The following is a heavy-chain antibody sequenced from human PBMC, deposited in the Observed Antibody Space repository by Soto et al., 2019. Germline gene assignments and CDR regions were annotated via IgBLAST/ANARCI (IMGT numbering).Heavy chain of an antibody. CDR2: IYPGDSDT. D-gene: IGHD5-18*01. V-gene: IGHV5-51*01. Sequence: GESLKISCKGSGYSFTSYWIGWVRQMPGKXLEWMGIIYPGDSDTRYSPSFQGQVTISADKSISTAYLQWSSLKASDTAMYYCASGGGYSYGPRYYYYGMDVWGQGSTVTVSS. CDR1: GYSFTSYW. J-gene: IGHJ6*02. CDR3: ASGGGYSYGPRYYYYGMDV.